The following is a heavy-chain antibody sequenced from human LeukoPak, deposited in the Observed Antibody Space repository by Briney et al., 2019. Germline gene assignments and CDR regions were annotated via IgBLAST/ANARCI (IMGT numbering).Heavy chain of an antibody. Sequence: GSLRLSCPASGFTFSTYSMNWVRQAPGKGLEWVSFISSSSSTIFYANSVKGRFTISRDNAKNSLYLQMNSLRAEDTAVYYCAREGGSYSVHSWGQGTLVTVSS. D-gene: IGHD1-26*01. J-gene: IGHJ4*02. CDR3: AREGGSYSVHS. V-gene: IGHV3-48*01. CDR2: ISSSSSTI. CDR1: GFTFSTYS.